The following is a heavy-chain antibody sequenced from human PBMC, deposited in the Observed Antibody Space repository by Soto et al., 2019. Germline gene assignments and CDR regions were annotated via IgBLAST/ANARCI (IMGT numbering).Heavy chain of an antibody. D-gene: IGHD6-19*01. CDR1: GFTFGNYY. CDR3: ARVTASGWFVNGRDYFDH. CDR2: ISSRGVTI. Sequence: VGSLRLSCNVSGFTFGNYYMSWIRQAPGKGLESISYISSRGVTIYYADSVKGRFTISRDNAKNSLFLQMDSLRAEDTAVYYCARVTASGWFVNGRDYFDHWGQGTPVTVSS. J-gene: IGHJ4*02. V-gene: IGHV3-11*01.